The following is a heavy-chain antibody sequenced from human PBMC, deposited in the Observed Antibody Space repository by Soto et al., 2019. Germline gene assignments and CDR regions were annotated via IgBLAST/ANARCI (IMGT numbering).Heavy chain of an antibody. D-gene: IGHD2-2*02. J-gene: IGHJ6*02. CDR3: ASLYCSSTSCYINDYYYYGMDV. Sequence: QVQLVQSGAEAKKPGASVKVSCKASGYTFTGYYMHWVRQAPGQGLEWMGWINPNSGGTNYAQKFQGRVTMTRDTSISTAYMELSRLRSDDTAVYYCASLYCSSTSCYINDYYYYGMDVWGQGTTVTVSS. V-gene: IGHV1-2*02. CDR1: GYTFTGYY. CDR2: INPNSGGT.